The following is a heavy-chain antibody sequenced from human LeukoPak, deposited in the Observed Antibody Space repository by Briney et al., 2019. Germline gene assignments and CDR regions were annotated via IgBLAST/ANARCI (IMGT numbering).Heavy chain of an antibody. CDR2: IYYSGST. J-gene: IGHJ4*02. D-gene: IGHD4-23*01. V-gene: IGHV4-59*08. Sequence: SETLSLTCTVSGGSISSYYWSWIRQPPGKGLEWIGYIYYSGSTNYNPSLKSRVTISVDTSKNQFSLKLSSVTAADTAVYYCARHSSDYGSKDLDYWGQGTLVTVSS. CDR1: GGSISSYY. CDR3: ARHSSDYGSKDLDY.